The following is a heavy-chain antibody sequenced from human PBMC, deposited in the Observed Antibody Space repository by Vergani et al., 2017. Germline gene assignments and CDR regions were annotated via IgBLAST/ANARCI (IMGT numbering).Heavy chain of an antibody. Sequence: QVQLVESGGGVVQPGRSLRLSCAASGFTFSSYGMHWVRQAPGKGLEWVAVISYDGSNKDYADSVKGRFTISRDNSKNTLYLQMNSLRAEDTAVYYCAKEDWNDVFDYWGQGTLVTVSS. CDR1: GFTFSSYG. D-gene: IGHD1-1*01. CDR2: ISYDGSNK. CDR3: AKEDWNDVFDY. V-gene: IGHV3-30*18. J-gene: IGHJ4*02.